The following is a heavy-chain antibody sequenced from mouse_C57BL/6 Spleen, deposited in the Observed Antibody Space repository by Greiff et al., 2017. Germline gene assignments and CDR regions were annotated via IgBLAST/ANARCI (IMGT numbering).Heavy chain of an antibody. Sequence: VQGVESGPGLVAPSQSLSITCTVSGFSLTSYGVHWVRQPPGKGLEWLVVIWSDGSTTYNSALKSRLRISKDNSKSQVFLKMNSLQTDDTARYYCARHGSTMISMDYWGQGTSVTVSS. CDR1: GFSLTSYG. V-gene: IGHV2-6-1*01. CDR3: ARHGSTMISMDY. J-gene: IGHJ4*01. CDR2: IWSDGST. D-gene: IGHD2-4*01.